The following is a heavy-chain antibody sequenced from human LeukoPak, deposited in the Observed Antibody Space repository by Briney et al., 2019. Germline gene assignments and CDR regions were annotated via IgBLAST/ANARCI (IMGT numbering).Heavy chain of an antibody. CDR1: GFTFSDYY. CDR3: AVGITMVRGVIKRPGVSFDY. V-gene: IGHV3-11*06. Sequence: GGSLRLSCAASGFTFSDYYMSWIRQAPGKGLEWVSYISSSCSYTNYADSVKGRFTISRDNAKNSLYLQMNSLRAEDTAVYYCAVGITMVRGVIKRPGVSFDYWGQGTLVTVSS. CDR2: ISSSCSYT. D-gene: IGHD3-10*01. J-gene: IGHJ4*02.